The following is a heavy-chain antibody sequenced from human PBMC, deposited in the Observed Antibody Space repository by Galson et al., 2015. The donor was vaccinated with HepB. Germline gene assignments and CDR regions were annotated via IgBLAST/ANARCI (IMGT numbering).Heavy chain of an antibody. D-gene: IGHD2-8*01. CDR1: GFTFSDYA. CDR2: ISYDGNIK. V-gene: IGHV3-30-3*01. CDR3: AREGGCTNGVCYGSDS. Sequence: SLRLSCAASGFTFSDYAMHWVRQAPGKGLEWVAIISYDGNIKYFADSVKGRFTISGDDSKNTLYLQMDSLRPEDTAVYYCAREGGCTNGVCYGSDSWGQGTLVTVFS. J-gene: IGHJ4*02.